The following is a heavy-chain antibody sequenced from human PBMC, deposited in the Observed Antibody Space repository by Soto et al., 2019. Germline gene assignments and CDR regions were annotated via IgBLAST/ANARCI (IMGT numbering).Heavy chain of an antibody. V-gene: IGHV1-18*01. D-gene: IGHD2-8*01. CDR2: ISAYNGNT. CDR1: GYTFTSYS. J-gene: IGHJ4*02. Sequence: ASVEVSCKASGYTFTSYSRSWARQAPGQGLEWMGWISAYNGNTNYAQNLRGRVTMTTDASTRTAYMELRSLRYDDTVMYYCARDCTRWPPDGVDYWGQGTQVTGSS. CDR3: ARDCTRWPPDGVDY.